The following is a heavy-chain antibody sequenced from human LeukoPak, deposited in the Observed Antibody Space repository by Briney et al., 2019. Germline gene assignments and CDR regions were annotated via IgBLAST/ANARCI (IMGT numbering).Heavy chain of an antibody. V-gene: IGHV3-11*04. CDR2: ISSSGSTI. Sequence: PGGSLRLSCAASGFTFSDYYMSWIRQAPGKGLEWVSYISSSGSTIYYADSVKGRFTIPRDNAKNSLYLQMNSLRAEDTAVYYCARVNRVVGATKAYYFDYWGQGTLVTVSS. J-gene: IGHJ4*02. CDR3: ARVNRVVGATKAYYFDY. D-gene: IGHD1-26*01. CDR1: GFTFSDYY.